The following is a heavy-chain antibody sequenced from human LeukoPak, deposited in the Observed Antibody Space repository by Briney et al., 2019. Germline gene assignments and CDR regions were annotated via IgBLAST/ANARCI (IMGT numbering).Heavy chain of an antibody. J-gene: IGHJ4*02. D-gene: IGHD3-9*01. Sequence: PGGSLRLSCAASGFTFSSYGMHWVRQAPGKGLEWVAFIRYDGSNKYYADSVKGRFTISRDNSKNTLYLQMNSLRAEDTAVYYCAKGSSDYDILTGYYTGSRFDYWGQGTLVTVSS. CDR1: GFTFSSYG. V-gene: IGHV3-30*02. CDR3: AKGSSDYDILTGYYTGSRFDY. CDR2: IRYDGSNK.